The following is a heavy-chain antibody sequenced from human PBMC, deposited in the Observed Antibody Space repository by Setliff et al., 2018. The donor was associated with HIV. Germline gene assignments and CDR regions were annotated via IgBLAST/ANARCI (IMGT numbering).Heavy chain of an antibody. Sequence: GGSLRLSCVASRFTFSSYAMSWVRQAPGKGLEWVSGISGSGGSTYYADSVKGRFTISRDNSKNTLYLQMNSLRAQDTAVYYCAKGLSGPFDYWGQGTLVTVSS. CDR2: ISGSGGST. J-gene: IGHJ4*02. CDR1: RFTFSSYA. D-gene: IGHD3-16*02. CDR3: AKGLSGPFDY. V-gene: IGHV3-23*01.